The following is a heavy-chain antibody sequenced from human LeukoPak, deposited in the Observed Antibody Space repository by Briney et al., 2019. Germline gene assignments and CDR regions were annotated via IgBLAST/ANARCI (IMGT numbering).Heavy chain of an antibody. J-gene: IGHJ4*02. D-gene: IGHD5-12*01. Sequence: GGSLRLSCAASGFTFSSYSMNWVRQAPGKGLEWVSSISSSSSYIYYADSVKGRFTISRDNAKNSLYLQMNSLRAEDTAVYYCARGPHRGYSGYGPVMWGQGTLVTVSS. CDR2: ISSSSSYI. CDR3: ARGPHRGYSGYGPVM. V-gene: IGHV3-21*01. CDR1: GFTFSSYS.